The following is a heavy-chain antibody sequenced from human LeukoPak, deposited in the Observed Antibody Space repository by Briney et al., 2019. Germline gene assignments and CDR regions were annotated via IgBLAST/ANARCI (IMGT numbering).Heavy chain of an antibody. CDR1: GYSFTSYW. CDR2: IYPGDSDT. J-gene: IGHJ1*01. Sequence: GESLKISCKGSGYSFTSYWIGWVRQMPGKGLEWMGIIYPGDSDTRYSPSFQGQVTISADKSISTAYLQWSSLKASDTAMYYCAGTRDSSGYYYQHWGQGTLVTVSS. V-gene: IGHV5-51*01. CDR3: AGTRDSSGYYYQH. D-gene: IGHD3-22*01.